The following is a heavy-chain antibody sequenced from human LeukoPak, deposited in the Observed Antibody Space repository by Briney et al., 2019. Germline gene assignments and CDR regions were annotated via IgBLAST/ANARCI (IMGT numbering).Heavy chain of an antibody. V-gene: IGHV3-48*03. J-gene: IGHJ4*02. CDR3: TRRPY. CDR1: GFTFSSSE. Sequence: PGGSLRLSCTASGFTFSSSEMNWVRQAPGKGLEWVSYINSNGDFKYYADSVKGRFTISRDNAKNSLYLQMSSLRAEDTAVYYCTRRPYWGRGTLVTVST. CDR2: INSNGDFK.